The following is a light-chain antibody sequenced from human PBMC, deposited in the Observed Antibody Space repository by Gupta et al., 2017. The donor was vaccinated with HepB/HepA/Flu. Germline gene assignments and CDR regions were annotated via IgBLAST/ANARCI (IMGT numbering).Light chain of an antibody. V-gene: IGKV1-39*01. CDR2: AAS. Sequence: DIQMTQSPSSLSASEGDRVTITCRASQSISYYLNWYQQKPGKAPKLLIYAASTLHSGVPSRFSGGGSGTDFTLTISSLQPEDFATYYCQQGYRTPQTFGQGTRVEVK. CDR3: QQGYRTPQT. J-gene: IGKJ1*01. CDR1: QSISYY.